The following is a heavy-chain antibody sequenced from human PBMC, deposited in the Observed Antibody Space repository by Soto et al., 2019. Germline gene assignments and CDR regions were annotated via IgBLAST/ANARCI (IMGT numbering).Heavy chain of an antibody. Sequence: SETLSLTCTVSGGSISSGGYYWSWIRQHPGKGLEWIGYIYYSGSTYYNPSLKSRVTISVDTSKNQFSLKLSSVTAADTAVYYCARYFTAAGTSFADYWGQGTLVTVSS. J-gene: IGHJ4*02. CDR3: ARYFTAAGTSFADY. V-gene: IGHV4-31*03. CDR1: GGSISSGGYY. CDR2: IYYSGST. D-gene: IGHD6-13*01.